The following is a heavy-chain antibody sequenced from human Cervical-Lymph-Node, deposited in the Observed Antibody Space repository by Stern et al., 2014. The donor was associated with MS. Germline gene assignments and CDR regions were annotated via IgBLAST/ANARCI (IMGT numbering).Heavy chain of an antibody. Sequence: QVQLVESGGGVVQPGRSLRLSCAASGFTFSSYGMHWVRQAPGRGLEWVAVLWYDGSNKYYTDSVKGRFTISRDNSKNTLDLQMNSLRVEDTAVYYCARDLRTSYYDSRGYRPLYYFDHWGQGTLVTVSS. D-gene: IGHD3-22*01. CDR3: ARDLRTSYYDSRGYRPLYYFDH. CDR2: LWYDGSNK. CDR1: GFTFSSYG. V-gene: IGHV3-33*01. J-gene: IGHJ4*02.